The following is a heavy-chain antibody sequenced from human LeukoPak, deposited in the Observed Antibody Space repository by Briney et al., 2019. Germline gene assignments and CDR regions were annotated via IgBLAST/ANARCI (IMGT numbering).Heavy chain of an antibody. J-gene: IGHJ4*02. CDR2: IYYSGST. V-gene: IGHV4-39*07. CDR3: ARQTGSGLFILP. CDR1: GGSISSSSYY. Sequence: SETLSLTCTVSGGSISSSSYYWGWIRQPPGKGLEWIGSIYYSGSTYYNPSLKSRVTISVDTSKNQFSLKLGSVTAADTAVYYCARQTGSGLFILPGGQGTLVTVSS. D-gene: IGHD3/OR15-3a*01.